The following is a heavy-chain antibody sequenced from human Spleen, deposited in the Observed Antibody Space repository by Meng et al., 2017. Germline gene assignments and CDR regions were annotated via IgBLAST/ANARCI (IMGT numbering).Heavy chain of an antibody. CDR1: GFTFSSSE. J-gene: IGHJ4*02. CDR3: ARVLGDSSGWYAIGF. CDR2: ISSGSSVSTI. D-gene: IGHD6-19*01. Sequence: GESLKISCEASGFTFSSSEMNWVRQAPGKGLEWVSYISSGSSVSTIYYADSVKGRFTISRDNAKNSLYLQMDSLRAEDMAVYYCARVLGDSSGWYAIGFWGQGTLVTVSS. V-gene: IGHV3-48*03.